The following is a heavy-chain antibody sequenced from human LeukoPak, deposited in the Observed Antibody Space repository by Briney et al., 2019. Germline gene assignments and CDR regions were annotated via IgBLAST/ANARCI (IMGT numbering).Heavy chain of an antibody. CDR3: ARGWQQLANWFDP. J-gene: IGHJ5*02. Sequence: PSETLSLTCTVSGGSISSGDYYWSWIRQHPGKGLEWIGYISYSGTYYNPSLKSRVTISLDTSNNQFSLKLTSVTAADTAVYYCARGWQQLANWFDPWGQGALVTVSS. V-gene: IGHV4-31*03. D-gene: IGHD6-13*01. CDR1: GGSISSGDYY. CDR2: ISYSGT.